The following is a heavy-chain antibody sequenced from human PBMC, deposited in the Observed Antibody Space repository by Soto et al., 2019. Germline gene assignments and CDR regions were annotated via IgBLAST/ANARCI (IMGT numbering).Heavy chain of an antibody. D-gene: IGHD2-2*01. CDR2: ISAYNGNT. V-gene: IGHV1-18*01. CDR3: ARTYCSSTSCYSVDYYYGMDV. Sequence: QVQLVQSGAEVKKPGASVKVSCKASGYTFTSYGISWVRQAPGQGLKWMGWISAYNGNTNYAQKLQGRVTMTTDTSTSTAYMELRSLRSDDTAVYYCARTYCSSTSCYSVDYYYGMDVWGQGTTVTVSS. J-gene: IGHJ6*02. CDR1: GYTFTSYG.